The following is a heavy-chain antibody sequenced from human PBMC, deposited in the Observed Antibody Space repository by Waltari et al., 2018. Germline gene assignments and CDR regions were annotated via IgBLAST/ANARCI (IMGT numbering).Heavy chain of an antibody. CDR3: ASNSGWFLYYFDY. V-gene: IGHV4-34*01. D-gene: IGHD6-19*01. J-gene: IGHJ4*02. CDR2: INHRGST. Sequence: QVQLQQWGAGLLKPSETLSLTCAVYGGSFSGYYWSWIRQPPGKGLEWIGEINHRGSTNYNPSLKSRVTISVDTSKNQFSLKLSSVTAADTAVYYCASNSGWFLYYFDYWGQGTLVTVSS. CDR1: GGSFSGYY.